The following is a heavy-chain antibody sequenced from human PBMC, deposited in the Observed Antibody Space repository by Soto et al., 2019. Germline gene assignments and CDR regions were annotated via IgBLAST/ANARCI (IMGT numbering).Heavy chain of an antibody. CDR3: ARGTSSWSWKFDY. J-gene: IGHJ4*02. V-gene: IGHV4-39*07. Sequence: SETLSLTCTVSGGSISSTSYYWGWIRQPPGKGLEWIGSIYYSGTTYYNPSLKSRVTMSLDTSKNQLSLRLTSVTAADTAVYYCARGTSSWSWKFDYWGQGILVTVSS. D-gene: IGHD6-13*01. CDR2: IYYSGTT. CDR1: GGSISSTSYY.